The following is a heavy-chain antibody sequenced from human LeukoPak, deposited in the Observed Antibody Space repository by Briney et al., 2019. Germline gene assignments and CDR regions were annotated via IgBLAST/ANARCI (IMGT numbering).Heavy chain of an antibody. CDR2: IYYSGSA. CDR1: GGSISSYY. CDR3: ASSGPGIAAAS. J-gene: IGHJ5*02. D-gene: IGHD6-13*01. Sequence: SETLSLTCTVSGGSISSYYWSWIRQPPGKGLEWIGYIYYSGSANYNPSLKSQVTISVDTSKNQFSLKLSSVTAADTAVYYCASSGPGIAAASWGQGTLVTVSS. V-gene: IGHV4-59*01.